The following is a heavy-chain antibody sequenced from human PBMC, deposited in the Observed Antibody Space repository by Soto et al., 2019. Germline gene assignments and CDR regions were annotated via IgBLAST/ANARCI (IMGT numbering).Heavy chain of an antibody. Sequence: SETLSLTCAVSGGSISSSNWWSWVRQPPGKGLEWIGEIYHSGSTNYNPSLKSRVTISVDKSKNQFSLKLSSVTAADTAVYYCARDAGTTGGYYYYYGMDVWHQGTTVTVSS. D-gene: IGHD1-1*01. CDR3: ARDAGTTGGYYYYYGMDV. CDR1: GGSISSSNW. J-gene: IGHJ6*02. V-gene: IGHV4-4*02. CDR2: IYHSGST.